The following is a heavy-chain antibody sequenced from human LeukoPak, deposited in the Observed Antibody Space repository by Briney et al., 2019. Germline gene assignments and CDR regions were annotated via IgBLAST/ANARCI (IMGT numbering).Heavy chain of an antibody. D-gene: IGHD5-12*01. Sequence: PGGSLRLSCAVSGFAFSDYGMHWVRQAPGKGLEWVAVISYDGSNKYYADSVKGRFTISRDNSKNTLYLQMNSLRAEDTAVYYCARPTTRIVATTGFDYWGQGTLVTVSS. V-gene: IGHV3-30*03. CDR2: ISYDGSNK. J-gene: IGHJ4*02. CDR1: GFAFSDYG. CDR3: ARPTTRIVATTGFDY.